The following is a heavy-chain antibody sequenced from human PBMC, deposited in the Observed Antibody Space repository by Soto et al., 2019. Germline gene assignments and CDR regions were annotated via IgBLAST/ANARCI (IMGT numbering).Heavy chain of an antibody. Sequence: QVQLVQSGAEVKKPGASVKVSCKASGYTFTSYYMHWVRQAPGQGLEWMGIINPSGGSTSYAQKFQGRXXMXRXXSTSTVYMELSSLRSEDTAVYYCARERVVRRPFDYWGQGTLVTVSS. CDR2: INPSGGST. J-gene: IGHJ4*02. D-gene: IGHD3-10*01. V-gene: IGHV1-46*03. CDR1: GYTFTSYY. CDR3: ARERVVRRPFDY.